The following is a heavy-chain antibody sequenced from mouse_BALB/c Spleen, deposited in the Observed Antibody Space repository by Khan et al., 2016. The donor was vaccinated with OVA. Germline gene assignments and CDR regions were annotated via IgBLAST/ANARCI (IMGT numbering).Heavy chain of an antibody. CDR3: ARHGGFNPYYAMDY. CDR2: ISNGGSYT. J-gene: IGHJ4*01. Sequence: DVMLVESGGGLVQPGGSLKLSCAASGFAFNSYDMSWVRQTPERSLEWVALISNGGSYTSYPDSVKGRFTISRDNARNTLYLQVSSLRSEDTALYYCARHGGFNPYYAMDYWGQGTSVTVSS. V-gene: IGHV5-9*02. CDR1: GFAFNSYD.